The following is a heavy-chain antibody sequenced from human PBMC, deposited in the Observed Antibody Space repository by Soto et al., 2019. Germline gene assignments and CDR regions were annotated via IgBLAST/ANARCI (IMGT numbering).Heavy chain of an antibody. J-gene: IGHJ5*02. CDR1: GDSVSSNSAA. CDR2: TYYRSKWYN. D-gene: IGHD5-12*01. V-gene: IGHV6-1*01. Sequence: KQSQTLSLTCAISGDSVSSNSAAWNWIRQSPSRGLEWLGRTYYRSKWYNDYAVSVKSRITINPDTSKNQFSLQLNSVTPEDTAVYYCARDVDRSVFHIVATIKDGWFDPWGQGTLVTVSS. CDR3: ARDVDRSVFHIVATIKDGWFDP.